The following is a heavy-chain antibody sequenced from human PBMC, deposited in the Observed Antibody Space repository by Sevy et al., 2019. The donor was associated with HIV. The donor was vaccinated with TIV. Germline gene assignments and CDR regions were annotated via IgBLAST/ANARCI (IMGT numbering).Heavy chain of an antibody. CDR1: GFTFSSYA. D-gene: IGHD2-21*02. J-gene: IGHJ4*02. CDR3: ARVGVSYCTDDCYHRFDY. V-gene: IGHV3-30*09. CDR2: ISYDGSKK. Sequence: GGSLRLSCAASGFTFSSYALLWVRQAPGKGLEWVSLISYDGSKKYYSDSVKGGFAISRDESKTTLFLQMNSLTSEDTAIYYSARVGVSYCTDDCYHRFDYWGRGTLVTVSS.